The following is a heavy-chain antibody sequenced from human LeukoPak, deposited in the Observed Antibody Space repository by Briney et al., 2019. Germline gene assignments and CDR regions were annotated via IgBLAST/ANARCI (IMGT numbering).Heavy chain of an antibody. V-gene: IGHV3-30*02. CDR2: IRYDGSNK. CDR3: ASAYSSGWYYFDY. D-gene: IGHD6-19*01. J-gene: IGHJ4*02. Sequence: GGSLRLSCAASGFTFSSYGMHWVRQAPGKGLEWVAFIRYDGSNKYYADSVKGRFTISRDNSKNTLYLQMNSLRAEDTAVYYCASAYSSGWYYFDYWGQGTLVTVSS. CDR1: GFTFSSYG.